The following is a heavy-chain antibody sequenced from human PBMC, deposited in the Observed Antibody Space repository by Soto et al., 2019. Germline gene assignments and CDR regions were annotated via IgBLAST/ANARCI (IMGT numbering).Heavy chain of an antibody. CDR1: GYTFTRYG. Sequence: ASVKVSCKASGYTFTRYGISGLREAPGQGLEWMGWISAYNCNTNYAQKLQGRVTMTTDTSTSTAYMELRSLRSDDTAVYYCARDVVADDYYYYGMDVWGQGTTVTASS. D-gene: IGHD6-19*01. V-gene: IGHV1-18*04. CDR2: ISAYNCNT. CDR3: ARDVVADDYYYYGMDV. J-gene: IGHJ6*02.